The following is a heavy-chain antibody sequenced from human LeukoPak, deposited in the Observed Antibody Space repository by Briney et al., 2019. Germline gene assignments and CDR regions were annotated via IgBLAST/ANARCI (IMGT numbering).Heavy chain of an antibody. Sequence: GGSLRLSCAASGFTFSDYYMSWIRQAPGKGLEWVSRINWNGGSTGYADSVKGRFTISRDNAKNSLYLQMSSLRSEDTALYYCAREFAVADPAFDDWGQGTLVTVSS. J-gene: IGHJ4*02. CDR1: GFTFSDYY. D-gene: IGHD6-19*01. V-gene: IGHV3-20*04. CDR3: AREFAVADPAFDD. CDR2: INWNGGST.